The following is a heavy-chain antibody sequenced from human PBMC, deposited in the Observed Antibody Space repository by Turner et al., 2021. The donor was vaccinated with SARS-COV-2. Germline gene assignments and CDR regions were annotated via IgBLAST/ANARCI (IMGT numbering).Heavy chain of an antibody. CDR3: ARDKKLLWFGELLEGYFDY. J-gene: IGHJ4*02. CDR1: GYTFTSYG. Sequence: QVQLVQSGAEVKKPGASVKVSFKASGYTFTSYGNTLVRQAPGQGLEWMGWISAYNGNTNYAQKLQGRVTMTTDTSTSTAYMELRSLRSDDTAVYYCARDKKLLWFGELLEGYFDYWGQGTLVTVSS. D-gene: IGHD3-10*01. CDR2: ISAYNGNT. V-gene: IGHV1-18*01.